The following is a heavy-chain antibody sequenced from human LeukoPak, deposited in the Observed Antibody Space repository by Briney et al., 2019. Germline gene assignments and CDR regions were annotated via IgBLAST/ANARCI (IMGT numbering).Heavy chain of an antibody. CDR1: GFTFSSFW. D-gene: IGHD2-15*01. CDR2: IKEDGSER. Sequence: PGGSLRLSCAGSGFTFSSFWMSWVRQAPGKGLEWVASIKEDGSERYYVDSVKGRFTISRDNAKNSLYLQMNSLRAEDTAVYYCAKSCSGAPFDAFDIWGQGTMVTVSS. CDR3: AKSCSGAPFDAFDI. J-gene: IGHJ3*02. V-gene: IGHV3-7*01.